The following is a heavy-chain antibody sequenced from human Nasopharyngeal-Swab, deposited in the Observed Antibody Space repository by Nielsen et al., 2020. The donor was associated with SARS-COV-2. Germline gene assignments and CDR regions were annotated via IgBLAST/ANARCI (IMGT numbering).Heavy chain of an antibody. CDR3: AAGTVLGY. Sequence: GSLRLSCAASGFTFTNYWMTWVRQAPGKGLEWVANIKQDGNEKYYVDSVKGRFTISRDNAKNSLYLQMNSLRAEDTAMYYCAAGTVLGYWGQGTLVTVSS. D-gene: IGHD1-7*01. CDR2: IKQDGNEK. V-gene: IGHV3-7*03. J-gene: IGHJ4*02. CDR1: GFTFTNYW.